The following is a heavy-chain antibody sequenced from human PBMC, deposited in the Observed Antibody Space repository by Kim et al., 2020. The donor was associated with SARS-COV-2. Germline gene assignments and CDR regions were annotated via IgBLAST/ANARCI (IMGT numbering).Heavy chain of an antibody. J-gene: IGHJ4*02. CDR2: IKNKRNGYAT. CDR1: GFTFSDYD. Sequence: GGSLRLSCAASGFTFSDYDIDWVRQAPGKGLEWVGRIKNKRNGYATENAASVRGRFTISREDSKSSVYLQMNSLKSEDTAVYYCARDSQGSYDYWGQGTLVTVSS. D-gene: IGHD1-26*01. V-gene: IGHV3-72*01. CDR3: ARDSQGSYDY.